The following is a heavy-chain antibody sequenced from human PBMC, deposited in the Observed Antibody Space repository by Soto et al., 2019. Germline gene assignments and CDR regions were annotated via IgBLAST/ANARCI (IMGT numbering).Heavy chain of an antibody. CDR3: ARWGGHGEYRGGCWFDP. CDR2: IYYSGST. V-gene: IGHV4-31*03. CDR1: GGSISSGGYY. J-gene: IGHJ5*02. D-gene: IGHD4-17*01. Sequence: QVQLQESGPGLVRPSQTLSLTCTVSGGSISSGGYYWSWIRQHPGTCLEWMGYIYYSGSTYYNPSLMSRFNLSGDTSKNKFSLTLSSVTAEDTALYYCARWGGHGEYRGGCWFDPLGQGTLVTGSS.